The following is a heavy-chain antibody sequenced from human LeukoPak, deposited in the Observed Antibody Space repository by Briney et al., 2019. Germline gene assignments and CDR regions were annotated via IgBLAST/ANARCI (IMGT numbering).Heavy chain of an antibody. D-gene: IGHD3-22*01. CDR3: TSRPTPFYYYDSSASDAFES. CDR2: IYSDGDT. Sequence: GGSLRLSCAASGFTVSSNYMSWVRQAPGKGLEWVSVIYSDGDTYYADSVKGRFTISRDNSKNTLYLQMNSLKTEDTAVYYCTSRPTPFYYYDSSASDAFESWGQGTMVTVSS. CDR1: GFTVSSNY. V-gene: IGHV3-53*01. J-gene: IGHJ3*02.